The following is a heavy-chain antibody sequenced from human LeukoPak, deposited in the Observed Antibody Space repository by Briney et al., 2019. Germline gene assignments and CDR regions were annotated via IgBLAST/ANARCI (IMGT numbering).Heavy chain of an antibody. CDR1: GFTVSSNY. Sequence: GGSLRLSCAASGFTVSSNYMSWVRQAPGKGLEWVSVIYSGGSTYYADSVKGRFTISRDNSKNTLYLQMNSLRAEDTAVYYCAKSYGSGSYFPDYWGQGTLVTVSS. J-gene: IGHJ4*02. D-gene: IGHD3-10*01. CDR3: AKSYGSGSYFPDY. CDR2: IYSGGST. V-gene: IGHV3-53*01.